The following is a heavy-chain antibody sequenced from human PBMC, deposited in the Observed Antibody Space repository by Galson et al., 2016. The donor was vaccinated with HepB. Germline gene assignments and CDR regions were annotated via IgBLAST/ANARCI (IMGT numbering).Heavy chain of an antibody. CDR1: GFNLITFG. J-gene: IGHJ4*02. D-gene: IGHD1-26*01. CDR3: ARSGWVDEFDY. CDR2: ISSDSRYK. V-gene: IGHV3-21*01. Sequence: SLRLSCAASGFNLITFGMNWVRQAPGKGLEWVSSISSDSRYKYYAESVKGRFTISRDNARNSLYLQMSSLRAEDTALYYCARSGWVDEFDYWGQGILVTVSS.